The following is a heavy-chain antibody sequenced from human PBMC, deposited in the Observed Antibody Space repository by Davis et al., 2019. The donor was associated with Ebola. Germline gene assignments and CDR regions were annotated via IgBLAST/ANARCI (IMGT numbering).Heavy chain of an antibody. CDR3: ANAKWGGSSSWFDY. CDR2: ISGSGGST. V-gene: IGHV3-23*01. J-gene: IGHJ4*02. D-gene: IGHD6-13*01. CDR1: GFTFSSYS. Sequence: PGGSLRLSCAASGFTFSSYSMNWVRQAPGKGLEWVSAISGSGGSTYYADSVKGRFTISRDNSKNTLYLQMNSLRAEDTAVYYCANAKWGGSSSWFDYWGQGTLVTVSS.